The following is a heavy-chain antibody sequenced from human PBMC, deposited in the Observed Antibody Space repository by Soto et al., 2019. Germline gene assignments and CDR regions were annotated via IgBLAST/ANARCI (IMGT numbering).Heavy chain of an antibody. J-gene: IGHJ4*02. CDR1: GFTITSSA. Sequence: ASVKLSCTASGFTITSSAVQWVRQARGQRLEWIGWIVVGSGNTNYAQKFQERVTITRDMSTSTAYMELSSLRSEDTAVYYCAAGTDFWSGYYVLDYWGQGTLVTVSS. V-gene: IGHV1-58*01. CDR2: IVVGSGNT. D-gene: IGHD3-3*01. CDR3: AAGTDFWSGYYVLDY.